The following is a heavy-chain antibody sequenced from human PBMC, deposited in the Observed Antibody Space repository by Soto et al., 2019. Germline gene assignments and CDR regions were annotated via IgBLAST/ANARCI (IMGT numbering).Heavy chain of an antibody. CDR1: GDSISSSNYY. V-gene: IGHV4-39*01. D-gene: IGHD2-15*01. Sequence: QLQLQESGPGLVKPSETLSLTCSVSGDSISSSNYYRAWIRQPPGKGLEWIGSIHYTGSTYYNPSLTSRVTISVDTSKNPFSLKLTSVSAADTAVYYCARRECSGGTCSFDPWGQGTLVTVSS. J-gene: IGHJ5*02. CDR2: IHYTGST. CDR3: ARRECSGGTCSFDP.